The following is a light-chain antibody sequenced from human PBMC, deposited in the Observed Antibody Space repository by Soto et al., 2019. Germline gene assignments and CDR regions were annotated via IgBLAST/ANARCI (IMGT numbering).Light chain of an antibody. J-gene: IGKJ4*01. Sequence: EIVLTQSPGTLSLSPGEIATLSCRASQSVSSSYLAWYQQKPGQAPRLLIYGASSRATGIPDRFSGSGSGTDFTLTISRLEPEDLAVYYCQQYGSSLLTLGGVTKVEI. CDR1: QSVSSSY. CDR3: QQYGSSLLT. V-gene: IGKV3-20*01. CDR2: GAS.